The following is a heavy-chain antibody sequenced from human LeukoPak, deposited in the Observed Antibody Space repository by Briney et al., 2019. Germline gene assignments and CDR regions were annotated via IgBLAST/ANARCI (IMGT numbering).Heavy chain of an antibody. CDR2: IYYSGST. CDR3: ARRVTEGGAFDI. CDR1: ARSISSYY. J-gene: IGHJ3*02. D-gene: IGHD2-21*02. V-gene: IGHV4-59*08. Sequence: PSETLSLTCTVSARSISSYYWSWIRQPPGKGLEWIGYIYYSGSTNYNPSLKSRVTISVDTSKNQFSLKLSSVTAADTAVYYCARRVTEGGAFDIWGQGTMVTVSS.